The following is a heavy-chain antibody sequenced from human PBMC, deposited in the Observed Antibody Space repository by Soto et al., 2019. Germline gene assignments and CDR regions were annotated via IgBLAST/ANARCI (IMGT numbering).Heavy chain of an antibody. D-gene: IGHD3-3*01. J-gene: IGHJ4*02. CDR3: AREKSGYYDY. V-gene: IGHV1-8*02. CDR1: GYIFTSYY. CDR2: MNPNSGNT. Sequence: ASVKVSCKASGYIFTSYYIHWVRQATGQGLEWMGWMNPNSGNTGYAQKFQGRVTMTRNTSISTAYMELSSLRSEDTAVYYCAREKSGYYDYWGQGTLVTVSS.